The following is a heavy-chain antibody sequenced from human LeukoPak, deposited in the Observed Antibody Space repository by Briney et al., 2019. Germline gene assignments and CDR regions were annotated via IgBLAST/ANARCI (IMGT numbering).Heavy chain of an antibody. V-gene: IGHV4-59*12. D-gene: IGHD6-19*01. CDR2: IYYSGST. CDR1: GGSISSYY. J-gene: IGHJ5*02. CDR3: ASVRGYSSGWYASGFDP. Sequence: SETLSLTCTVSGGSISSYYWSWIRQPPGKGPEWIGSIYYSGSTNYNPSLKSRVTISLDTSKNQFSLKLTSVTAADTAVYYCASVRGYSSGWYASGFDPWGQGTLVTVSS.